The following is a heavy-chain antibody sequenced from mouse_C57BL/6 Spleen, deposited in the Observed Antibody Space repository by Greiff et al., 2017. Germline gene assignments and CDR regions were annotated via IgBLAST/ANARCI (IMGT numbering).Heavy chain of an antibody. CDR3: ARPHYGSSYWYFDV. Sequence: EVQRVESGGGLVKPGGSLKLSCAASGFTFSDYGMHWVRQAPEKGLEWVAYISSGSSTIYYADTVKGRFTISRDNAKNPLFLQMTSLRSEDTAMYYCARPHYGSSYWYFDVWGTGTTVTVSS. CDR1: GFTFSDYG. D-gene: IGHD1-1*01. V-gene: IGHV5-17*01. J-gene: IGHJ1*03. CDR2: ISSGSSTI.